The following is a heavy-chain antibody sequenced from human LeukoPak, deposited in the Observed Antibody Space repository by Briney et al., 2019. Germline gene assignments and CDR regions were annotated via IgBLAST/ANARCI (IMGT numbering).Heavy chain of an antibody. CDR1: GYTFNNYG. D-gene: IGHD6-19*01. J-gene: IGHJ4*02. V-gene: IGHV1-18*01. CDR2: ISAYNGNT. CDR3: ARVGSDSSGWRRFDY. Sequence: ASVKVSCKASGYTFNNYGISWVRQAPGQGLEWMGWISAYNGNTNYAQSLQGRVTMTTDTSTSTAYMELRGLRSDDTAVYYCARVGSDSSGWRRFDYWGQGTLVTVSS.